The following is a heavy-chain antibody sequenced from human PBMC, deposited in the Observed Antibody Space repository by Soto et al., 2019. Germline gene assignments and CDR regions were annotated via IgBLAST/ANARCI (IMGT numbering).Heavy chain of an antibody. CDR2: ISSSSSTI. J-gene: IGHJ4*02. D-gene: IGHD1-26*01. V-gene: IGHV3-48*01. CDR1: GFTFSSYS. Sequence: EVQLVESGGGLVQPGGSLRLSCAASGFTFSSYSMNWVRQAPGKGLEWVSYISSSSSTIYYADSVKGRFTISRDNAKNSLYLQMNSLRAEDTDVYYCARDSSGSYHNDYFDYWGQGTLVTVSS. CDR3: ARDSSGSYHNDYFDY.